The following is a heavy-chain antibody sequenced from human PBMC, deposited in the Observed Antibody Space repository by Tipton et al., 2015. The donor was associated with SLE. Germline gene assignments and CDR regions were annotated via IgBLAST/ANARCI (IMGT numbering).Heavy chain of an antibody. J-gene: IGHJ2*01. V-gene: IGHV4-39*06. D-gene: IGHD6-6*01. CDR3: ARLGILAARGYLDL. CDR2: ISYSGKT. Sequence: TLSLTCTVSGGSISSRSHYWAWFRQPPKKGLEWIGTISYSGKTYYTPSLQSRVTVSVDTSKNHLTLKLDSVTAADTAMYYCARLGILAARGYLDLWGRGTLVSVSS. CDR1: GGSISSRSHY.